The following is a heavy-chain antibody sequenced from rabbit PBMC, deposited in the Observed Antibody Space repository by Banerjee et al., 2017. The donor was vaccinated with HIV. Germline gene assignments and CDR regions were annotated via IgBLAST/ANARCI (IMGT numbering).Heavy chain of an antibody. CDR2: IDGGSSGGT. CDR3: ASSGVAGYDYTTTGYFKL. D-gene: IGHD6-1*01. J-gene: IGHJ4*01. V-gene: IGHV1S43*01. Sequence: QQQLVESGGGLVKPGASLTLTCKASGFTLNSYWMCWVRQAPGKGLEWIGYIDGGSSGGTWYASWVNGRFTISRSTSLNTVDLKMTSLTAADTATYFCASSGVAGYDYTTTGYFKLWGPGTLVTVS. CDR1: GFTLNSYW.